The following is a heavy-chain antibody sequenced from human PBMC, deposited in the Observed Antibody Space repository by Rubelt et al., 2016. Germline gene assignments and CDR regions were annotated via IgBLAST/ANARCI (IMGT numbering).Heavy chain of an antibody. Sequence: YYADSVKGRFTISRDNAKNSLYLQMNSLRSEDTAVYYCASTTVPAATDDAFDIWGQGTMVTVSS. CDR3: ASTTVPAATDDAFDI. J-gene: IGHJ3*02. D-gene: IGHD2-2*01. V-gene: IGHV3-48*01.